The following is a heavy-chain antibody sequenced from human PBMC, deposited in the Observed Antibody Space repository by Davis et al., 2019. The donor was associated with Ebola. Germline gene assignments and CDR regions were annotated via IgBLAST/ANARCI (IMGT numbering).Heavy chain of an antibody. J-gene: IGHJ4*02. D-gene: IGHD3-3*01. Sequence: SVKVSCKASGGTFSSYAISWVRQAPGQGLEWMGGIIPIFGTANYAQKLQGRVTMTTDTSTSTAYMELRSLRSDDTAVYYCAVHPYYDFWSGYSNWGQGTLVTVSS. CDR3: AVHPYYDFWSGYSN. CDR2: IIPIFGTA. V-gene: IGHV1-69*05. CDR1: GGTFSSYA.